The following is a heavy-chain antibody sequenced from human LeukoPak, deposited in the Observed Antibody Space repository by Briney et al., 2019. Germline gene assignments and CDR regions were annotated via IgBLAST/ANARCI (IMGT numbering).Heavy chain of an antibody. CDR1: GGTFSSYA. CDR2: IIPIFGTA. V-gene: IGHV1-69*05. Sequence: SVKVSCKASGGTFSSYAISWVRQAPGQGLEWMGRIIPIFGTANYAQKLQGRVTMTTDTSTSTAYMELRSLRSDDTAVYYCARDLDGSGSYRWENWFDPWGQGTLVTVSS. D-gene: IGHD3-10*01. J-gene: IGHJ5*02. CDR3: ARDLDGSGSYRWENWFDP.